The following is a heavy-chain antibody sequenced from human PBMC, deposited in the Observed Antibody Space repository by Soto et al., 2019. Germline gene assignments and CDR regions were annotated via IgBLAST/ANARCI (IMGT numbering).Heavy chain of an antibody. Sequence: QVQLVQSGAEVKKPGSSVKVSCKASGGTFSSYAISWVRQAPGRGLEWMGGIIPIFGTANYAQKFQGRVTITADESTSTAYMELSSLRSEDTAVYYCARVLGHYGSDYYYYGMDVWGQGTTVTVSS. V-gene: IGHV1-69*01. CDR2: IIPIFGTA. D-gene: IGHD3-10*01. CDR1: GGTFSSYA. J-gene: IGHJ6*02. CDR3: ARVLGHYGSDYYYYGMDV.